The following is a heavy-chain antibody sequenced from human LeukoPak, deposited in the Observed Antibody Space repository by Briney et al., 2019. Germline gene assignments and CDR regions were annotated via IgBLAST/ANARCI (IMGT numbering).Heavy chain of an antibody. V-gene: IGHV1-18*01. J-gene: IGHJ3*02. CDR1: GYTFTSYG. D-gene: IGHD7-27*01. CDR3: AREEVNWGDAFDI. Sequence: ASVKVSCKASGYTFTSYGISWVRQAPGQGLEWMGWISVSNGNTNYAQKLQGRVTMTTDTSTSTAYMELRSLRSDDTAVYYCAREEVNWGDAFDIWGQGTMVTVSS. CDR2: ISVSNGNT.